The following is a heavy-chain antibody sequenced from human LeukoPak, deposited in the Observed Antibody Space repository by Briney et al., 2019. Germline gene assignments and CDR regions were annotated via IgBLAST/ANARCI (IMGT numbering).Heavy chain of an antibody. V-gene: IGHV1-8*01. CDR2: MNPNSGNT. J-gene: IGHJ4*02. D-gene: IGHD2-15*01. CDR1: GYTFTSYD. Sequence: ASVKVSCKASGYTFTSYDINRVRQATGQGLEWMGWMNPNSGNTGYAQKFQGRVTMTRNTSISTAYMELSSLRSGDTAVYYCARVRCSGGSCYFDYWGQGTLVTVSS. CDR3: ARVRCSGGSCYFDY.